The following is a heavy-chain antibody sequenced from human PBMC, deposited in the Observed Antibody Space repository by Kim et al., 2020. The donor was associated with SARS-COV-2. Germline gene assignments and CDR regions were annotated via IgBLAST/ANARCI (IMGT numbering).Heavy chain of an antibody. J-gene: IGHJ4*02. CDR1: GYSFTSYW. D-gene: IGHD4-17*01. Sequence: GESLKISCKGSGYSFTSYWISWVRQMPGKGLEWMGRIDPSDSYTNYSPSFQGHVTISADKSISTAYLQWSSLKASDTAMYYCAVTTVTTEYYFDYWGQGTLVTVSS. CDR2: IDPSDSYT. V-gene: IGHV5-10-1*01. CDR3: AVTTVTTEYYFDY.